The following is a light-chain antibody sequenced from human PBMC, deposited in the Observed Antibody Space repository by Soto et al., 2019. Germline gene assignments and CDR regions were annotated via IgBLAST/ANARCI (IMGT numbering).Light chain of an antibody. J-gene: IGKJ1*01. Sequence: ELVLTQSPGTLSLSPGERATLSCRASQGLTSNFLAWYQQKPGQAPSLRIYGASNRATGVPDRFSGGGSGTDFTLTISRLEPEDFAVYFCQQYVTAPRTFGQGTKVDIK. CDR2: GAS. CDR1: QGLTSNF. CDR3: QQYVTAPRT. V-gene: IGKV3-20*01.